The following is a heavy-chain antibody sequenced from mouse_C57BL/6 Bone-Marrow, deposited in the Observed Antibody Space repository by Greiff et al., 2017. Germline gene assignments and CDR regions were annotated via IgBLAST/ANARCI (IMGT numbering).Heavy chain of an antibody. CDR1: GFTFSDYG. V-gene: IGHV5-15*01. CDR2: ISNLAYSI. Sequence: DVKLVESGGGLVQPGGSLKLSCAASGFTFSDYGMAWVRQAPRKGPAWVAFISNLAYSIYYADTVTGRFTISRENAKNTLYLEMSSLRSEDTAMYYCARGGSNYYAMDDWGQGTSVTVAS. D-gene: IGHD2-5*01. J-gene: IGHJ4*01. CDR3: ARGGSNYYAMDD.